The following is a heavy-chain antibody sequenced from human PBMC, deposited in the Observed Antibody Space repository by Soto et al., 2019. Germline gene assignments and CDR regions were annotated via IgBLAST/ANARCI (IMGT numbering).Heavy chain of an antibody. J-gene: IGHJ6*04. Sequence: PSETLSLTCAVYGGSFSGYYWSWIRQPPGKGLEWIGEINHSGSTNYNPSLKSRVTISVDTSKNQFSLKLSSVTAADTAVYYCARRDGDSLGPTYYYDGMDVWGKGTMGTASS. CDR2: INHSGST. V-gene: IGHV4-34*01. D-gene: IGHD3-10*01. CDR1: GGSFSGYY. CDR3: ARRDGDSLGPTYYYDGMDV.